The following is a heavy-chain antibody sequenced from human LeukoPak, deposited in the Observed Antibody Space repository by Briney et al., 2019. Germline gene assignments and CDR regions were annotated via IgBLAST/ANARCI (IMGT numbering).Heavy chain of an antibody. V-gene: IGHV3-9*03. CDR2: ISWNSGSI. D-gene: IGHD1-26*01. J-gene: IGHJ4*02. Sequence: GGSLRLSCAASGFTFDDYAMHWVRQAPGKGLEWVSGISWNSGSIGYADSVKGRFTISRDNAKNSLYLQMNSLRAEDMALYYCAKDIWRWPGTRVGAFDYWGQGTLVTVSS. CDR1: GFTFDDYA. CDR3: AKDIWRWPGTRVGAFDY.